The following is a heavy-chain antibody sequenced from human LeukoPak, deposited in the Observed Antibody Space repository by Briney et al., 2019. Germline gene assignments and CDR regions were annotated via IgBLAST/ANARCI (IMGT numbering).Heavy chain of an antibody. CDR2: IYSGGST. V-gene: IGHV3-66*04. Sequence: GGSLRLSCEVFGFTVSSKYLSWVRQAPGKGLEWVSLIYSGGSTYYADSVKGRFTISRDNSENTLYLQMNRLRAEDTAVYYCARRAGAYSHPYDYWGQGTLVTVSS. CDR3: ARRAGAYSHPYDY. J-gene: IGHJ4*02. CDR1: GFTVSSKY. D-gene: IGHD4/OR15-4a*01.